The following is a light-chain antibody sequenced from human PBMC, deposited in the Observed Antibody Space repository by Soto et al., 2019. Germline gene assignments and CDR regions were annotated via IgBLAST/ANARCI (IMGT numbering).Light chain of an antibody. V-gene: IGKV1-5*01. J-gene: IGKJ1*01. CDR2: DAS. Sequence: DIRMTKSHLTLSASVGERVTITGRASQTISSWLAWYQQKPGKPPKLLIYDASSLESGVPSRFSGSGSGTEFNLTISRLQADDVAAYYCQQYDTFPRTFGPGTKLDIK. CDR1: QTISSW. CDR3: QQYDTFPRT.